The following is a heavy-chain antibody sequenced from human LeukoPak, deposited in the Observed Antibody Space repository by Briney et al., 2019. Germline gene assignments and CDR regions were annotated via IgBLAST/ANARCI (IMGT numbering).Heavy chain of an antibody. J-gene: IGHJ6*03. V-gene: IGHV1-8*01. D-gene: IGHD5-24*01. Sequence: ASVTVSCKASGYTFTSYDINWVRQATGQGLEWMGWMNPNSGNTGYAQKFQGRVTMTRNTSISTAYMELSSLRSEDTAVYYCARMATIFYYYYYYMDVWGKGTTVTVSS. CDR3: ARMATIFYYYYYYMDV. CDR2: MNPNSGNT. CDR1: GYTFTSYD.